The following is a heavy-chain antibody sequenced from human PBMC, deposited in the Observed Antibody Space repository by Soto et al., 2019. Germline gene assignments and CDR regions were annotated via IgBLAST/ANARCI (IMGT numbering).Heavy chain of an antibody. CDR3: ASKGYRI. CDR1: VGYISCSDYY. V-gene: IGHV4-39*01. CDR2: IYHTGET. D-gene: IGHD3-16*02. J-gene: IGHJ1*01. Sequence: SXTLSLTFRVSVGYISCSDYYWGWIRQSPGKGLEWIGSIYHTGETYYKSSLKSRISISVDTSKNQFYLQLRSLTAADTAVYYCASKGYRIWGQGTQVTVSS.